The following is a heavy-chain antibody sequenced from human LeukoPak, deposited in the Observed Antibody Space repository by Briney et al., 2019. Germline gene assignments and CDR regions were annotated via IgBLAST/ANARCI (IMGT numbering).Heavy chain of an antibody. V-gene: IGHV1-24*01. CDR2: FDPEDGET. Sequence: ASVKVSCKVSGYTLTVLSMHWVRQAPGKGLEWMGGFDPEDGETIYAQKFQGRVTMTEDTSTDTAYMELSSLRSEDTAVYYCATDSESGSLYYYYGMDVWGQGTTVTVSS. CDR1: GYTLTVLS. CDR3: ATDSESGSLYYYYGMDV. J-gene: IGHJ6*02. D-gene: IGHD2-15*01.